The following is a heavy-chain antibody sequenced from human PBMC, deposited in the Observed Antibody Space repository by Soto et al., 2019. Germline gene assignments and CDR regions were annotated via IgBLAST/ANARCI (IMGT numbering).Heavy chain of an antibody. CDR1: GGSISSGVYY. CDR2: IYYSGST. D-gene: IGHD6-13*01. J-gene: IGHJ4*02. CDR3: ARGTGIAAAGFDY. Sequence: PSETLSLTCTVSGGSISSGVYYWSWIRQHPGKGLEWIGYIYYSGSTYYNPSLKSRVTISVDTSKNQFSLKLSSVTAADTAVYYCARGTGIAAAGFDYWGQGTLVTVSS. V-gene: IGHV4-31*03.